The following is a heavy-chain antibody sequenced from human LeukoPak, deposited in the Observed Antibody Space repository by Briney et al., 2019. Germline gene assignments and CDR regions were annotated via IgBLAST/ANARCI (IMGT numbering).Heavy chain of an antibody. CDR2: IYTSGST. Sequence: SETLSLTCAVSGGSISSYYWSWIRQPAGKGLEWIGRIYTSGSTNYNPSLKSRVTMSVDTSKNQFSLKLSSVTAADTAVYYCARGVRGLYGSGSYGEYYFDYWGQGTLVTVSS. D-gene: IGHD3-10*01. CDR1: GGSISSYY. J-gene: IGHJ4*02. V-gene: IGHV4-4*07. CDR3: ARGVRGLYGSGSYGEYYFDY.